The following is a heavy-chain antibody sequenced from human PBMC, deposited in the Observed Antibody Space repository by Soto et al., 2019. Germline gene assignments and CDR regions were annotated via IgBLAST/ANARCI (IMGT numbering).Heavy chain of an antibody. CDR3: ARRLRYFDWLALD. Sequence: SETLSLTCTVAGGSISSYYCGWLRQPPGKGLEWIGYIYYSGSTNYNPSLKSRVTISVDTSKNQFSLKLSSVTAADTAVYYCARRLRYFDWLALDWGQGTLVTVS. D-gene: IGHD3-9*01. CDR1: GGSISSYY. J-gene: IGHJ4*02. V-gene: IGHV4-59*01. CDR2: IYYSGST.